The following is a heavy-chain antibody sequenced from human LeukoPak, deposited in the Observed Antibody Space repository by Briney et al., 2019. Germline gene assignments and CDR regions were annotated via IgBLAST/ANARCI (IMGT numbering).Heavy chain of an antibody. CDR2: IKKDGSEK. Sequence: PGGSLRLSCAASGFTFGSYWMNWVRQAPGKGLEWVANIKKDGSEKDYVDSVKGRFTISRDNAKNSLYLQINSLRAEDTAVYYCAISWGGALDYWGQGIPVTVSS. CDR1: GFTFGSYW. J-gene: IGHJ4*02. D-gene: IGHD6-13*01. CDR3: AISWGGALDY. V-gene: IGHV3-7*03.